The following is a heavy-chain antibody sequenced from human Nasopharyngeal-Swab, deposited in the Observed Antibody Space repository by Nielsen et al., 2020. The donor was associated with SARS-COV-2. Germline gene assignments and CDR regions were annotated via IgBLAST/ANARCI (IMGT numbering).Heavy chain of an antibody. D-gene: IGHD2-2*02. CDR2: FDPEDGET. Sequence: ASVKVSCKVSGYTFTELSMHWVRQAPGKGLEWMGGFDPEDGETIYAQKFQGRVTMTEDTSTDTAYMELSSLRSEDTAVYYCATGGVVPAAIGWFDPWGQGTLVTVSS. V-gene: IGHV1-24*01. CDR3: ATGGVVPAAIGWFDP. J-gene: IGHJ5*02. CDR1: GYTFTELS.